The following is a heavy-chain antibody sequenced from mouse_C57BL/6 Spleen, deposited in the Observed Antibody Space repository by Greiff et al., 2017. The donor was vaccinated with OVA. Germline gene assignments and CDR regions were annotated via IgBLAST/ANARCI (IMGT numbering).Heavy chain of an antibody. CDR2: IRNKANNHAT. CDR1: GFTFSDAW. V-gene: IGHV6-6*01. D-gene: IGHD1-1*01. Sequence: EVQRVESGGGLVQPGGSMKLSCAASGFTFSDAWMDWVRQSPEKGLEWVAEIRNKANNHATYYAESVKGRFTISRDDSKSSVYLQMNSLRAEDTGIYYCTRKDYYYGSWFAYWGQGTLVTVSA. J-gene: IGHJ3*01. CDR3: TRKDYYYGSWFAY.